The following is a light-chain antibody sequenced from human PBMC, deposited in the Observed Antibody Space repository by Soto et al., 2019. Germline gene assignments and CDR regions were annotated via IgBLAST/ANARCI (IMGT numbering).Light chain of an antibody. V-gene: IGLV2-8*01. J-gene: IGLJ1*01. CDR3: SSYAGSNNFAV. CDR1: SSDVGGYNY. CDR2: EVS. Sequence: QSVLTQPPSASGSPGQSVTISCTGTSSDVGGYNYVSWYQQHPGKAHKLMIYEVSKRPSGVPDRFSGSKSANTASLTVSGLLTEDEADYCCSSYAGSNNFAVFGTGTKVTV.